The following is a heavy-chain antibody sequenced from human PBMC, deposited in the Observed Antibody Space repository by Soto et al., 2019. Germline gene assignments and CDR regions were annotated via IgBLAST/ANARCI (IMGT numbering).Heavy chain of an antibody. CDR3: ASGAETYYYGMDV. CDR2: IWYDGSNK. Sequence: QVQLVESGGGVVQPGRSLRLSCAASGFAFSSYGMHWVRQAPGKGLEWVAVIWYDGSNKYYADSVKGRFTISRDNSKKTLYLQMNSLRAEDTAVYYCASGAETYYYGMDVWGQGTTVTVSS. V-gene: IGHV3-33*01. J-gene: IGHJ6*02. CDR1: GFAFSSYG.